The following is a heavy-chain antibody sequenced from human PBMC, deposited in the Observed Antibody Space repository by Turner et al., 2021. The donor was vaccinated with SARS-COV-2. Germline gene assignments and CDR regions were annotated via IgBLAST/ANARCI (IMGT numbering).Heavy chain of an antibody. CDR2: IYYNGST. CDR3: ARLMDTAMDYYGMDV. J-gene: IGHJ6*02. D-gene: IGHD5-18*01. V-gene: IGHV4-39*01. Sequence: QLQLQESGPGLVKPSETLSLTCTVSAGSISSSSYYWGWIRLPPGKGLEWIGSIYYNGSTYYNPPLKSRVTISVDTSKNQFSLKLSSVTAADTAVYYCARLMDTAMDYYGMDVWGQGTTVTVSS. CDR1: AGSISSSSYY.